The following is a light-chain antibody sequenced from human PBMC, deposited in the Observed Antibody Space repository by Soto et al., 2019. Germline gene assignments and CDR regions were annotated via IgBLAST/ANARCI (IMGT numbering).Light chain of an antibody. CDR3: TSSTPGSLYV. CDR1: SSDVGGSAY. V-gene: IGLV2-14*01. Sequence: QAALTQPASVSGSPGQSITISCTGTSSDVGGSAYVSWYQQFPGNVPRLLIYKVTNRPSGVSYRFSGSKSGNTASLTISGLQAEDEDDYFCTSSTPGSLYVSGTGTKVTVL. CDR2: KVT. J-gene: IGLJ1*01.